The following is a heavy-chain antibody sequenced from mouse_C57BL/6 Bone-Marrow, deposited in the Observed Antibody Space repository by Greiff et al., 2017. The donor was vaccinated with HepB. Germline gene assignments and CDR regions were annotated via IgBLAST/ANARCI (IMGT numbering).Heavy chain of an antibody. CDR3: ARSPITTVVATYWYFDV. D-gene: IGHD1-1*01. CDR2: INPYNGDT. V-gene: IGHV1-20*01. CDR1: GYSFTGYF. J-gene: IGHJ1*03. Sequence: EVQLQQSGPELVKPGDSVKISCKASGYSFTGYFMNWVMQSHGKSLEWIGRINPYNGDTFYNQKFKGKATLTVDKSSSTAYMELRSLTSEDTAVYYCARSPITTVVATYWYFDVWGTGTTGTVSS.